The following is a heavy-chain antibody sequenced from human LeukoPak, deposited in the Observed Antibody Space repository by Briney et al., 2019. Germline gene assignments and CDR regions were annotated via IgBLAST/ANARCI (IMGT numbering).Heavy chain of an antibody. CDR2: ISSSSSTI. CDR3: EKGNYYDSSGYLDY. D-gene: IGHD3-22*01. Sequence: GGSLRLSCAASGFTFSSYSMNWVRQAPGKGLEWVSYISSSSSTIYYADSVKGRFTISRDNAKNSLYLQMNSLRAEDTALYYCEKGNYYDSSGYLDYWGQGTLVTVSS. CDR1: GFTFSSYS. V-gene: IGHV3-48*04. J-gene: IGHJ4*02.